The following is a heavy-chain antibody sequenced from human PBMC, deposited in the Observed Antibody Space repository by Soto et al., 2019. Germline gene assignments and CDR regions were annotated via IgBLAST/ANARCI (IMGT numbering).Heavy chain of an antibody. CDR1: GYIFTSFD. V-gene: IGHV1-8*01. J-gene: IGHJ4*02. CDR3: PMGPNYFDY. Sequence: QVQLVQSGAEVKKPGASVKVSCEASGYIFTSFDIHWVRQAPGQGLQWMGWMNHNKGHTGFAEKLQGRVTVPRNSAMKIAYMKLSSLRSDDTAVHYCPMGPNYFDYWGQGTLVTVSS. CDR2: MNHNKGHT.